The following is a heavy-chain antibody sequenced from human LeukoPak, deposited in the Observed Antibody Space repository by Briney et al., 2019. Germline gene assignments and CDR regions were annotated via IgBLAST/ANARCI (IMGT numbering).Heavy chain of an antibody. CDR1: GGTFSSYA. V-gene: IGHV1-69*04. J-gene: IGHJ5*02. D-gene: IGHD3-10*01. CDR2: IIPILGIA. CDR3: AREMVRGVIIPKTKNWFDP. Sequence: SVKVSCKASGGTFSSYAISWVRQAPGQGLEWMGRIIPILGIANYAQKFQGRVTITADKSTSTAYMELSSLRSEDTAVYYCAREMVRGVIIPKTKNWFDPWGQGTLVIVSS.